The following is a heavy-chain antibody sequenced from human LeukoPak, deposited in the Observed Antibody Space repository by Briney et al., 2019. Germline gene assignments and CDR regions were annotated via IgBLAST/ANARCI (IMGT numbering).Heavy chain of an antibody. V-gene: IGHV4-38-2*01. Sequence: SETLSLTCAVSGYSISSGYYWGWIRQPPGKGLEWIGSIYHSGSTYYNPSLKSRVTISVDTSKNQFSLKLSSVTAADTAVYYCARGEGRRDGYNLPWYYYMDVWGRGTTVTVSS. J-gene: IGHJ6*03. CDR2: IYHSGST. CDR1: GYSISSGYY. CDR3: ARGEGRRDGYNLPWYYYMDV. D-gene: IGHD5-24*01.